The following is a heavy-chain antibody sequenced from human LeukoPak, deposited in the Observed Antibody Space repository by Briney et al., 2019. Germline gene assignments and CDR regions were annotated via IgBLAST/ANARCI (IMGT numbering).Heavy chain of an antibody. CDR3: AKVTTVAPDFDY. Sequence: GGSLRLSCAASGFTFSTYSMNWVRQAPGKGLEWVAFIRYDGSNKYYADSVKGRFTISRDNSKNTLYLQMNSLRAEDTAVYYCAKVTTVAPDFDYWGQGTLITVSS. CDR2: IRYDGSNK. D-gene: IGHD4-23*01. J-gene: IGHJ4*02. CDR1: GFTFSTYS. V-gene: IGHV3-30*02.